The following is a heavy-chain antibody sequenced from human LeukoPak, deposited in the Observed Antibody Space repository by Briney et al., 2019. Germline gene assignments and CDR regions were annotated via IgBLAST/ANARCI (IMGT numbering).Heavy chain of an antibody. CDR1: GESFDGFY. Sequence: SETLSLTCAVYGESFDGFYWNWIRQSPGKGLEWRGEVNYSGMSDYNPALESRIAISADASKRQFSLRLSSLTAADTAVYYCAIRLTTSRLATATTWFDPWGQGTLVSVSS. J-gene: IGHJ5*02. V-gene: IGHV4-34*01. CDR2: VNYSGMS. CDR3: AIRLTTSRLATATTWFDP. D-gene: IGHD1-1*01.